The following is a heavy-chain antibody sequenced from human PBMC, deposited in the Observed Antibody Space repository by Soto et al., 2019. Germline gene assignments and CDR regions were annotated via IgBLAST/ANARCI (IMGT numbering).Heavy chain of an antibody. CDR1: GGSFSGYY. D-gene: IGHD2-2*01. CDR3: ASPSRFYYYYGMDV. CDR2: INHSGST. V-gene: IGHV4-34*01. J-gene: IGHJ6*02. Sequence: ETLSLTCAVYGGSFSGYYWSWIRQPPGKGLEWIGEINHSGSTNYNPSLKSRVTISVDTSKNQFSLKLSSVTAADTAVYYCASPSRFYYYYGMDVWGQGTTVTVSS.